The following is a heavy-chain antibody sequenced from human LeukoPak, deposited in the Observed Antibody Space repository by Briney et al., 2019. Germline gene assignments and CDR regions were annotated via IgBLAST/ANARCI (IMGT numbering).Heavy chain of an antibody. J-gene: IGHJ5*01. CDR3: ARPEDS. Sequence: GRSLRLSCAASGFSFSTYWIGWVRQAPGKGLEWVANIRVDGGYTLYVDSVKGRFTISRDNAKNSLYLQMDSLRVEDTAVYYCARPEDSWGHGTLVTVSS. CDR2: IRVDGGYT. V-gene: IGHV3-7*01. CDR1: GFSFSTYW.